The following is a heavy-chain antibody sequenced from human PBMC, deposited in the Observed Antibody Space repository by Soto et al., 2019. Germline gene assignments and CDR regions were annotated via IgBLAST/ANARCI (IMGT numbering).Heavy chain of an antibody. CDR2: ISAYNGNT. CDR1: GYTFTSYG. V-gene: IGHV1-18*01. CDR3: ARVVIVATISWFDP. J-gene: IGHJ5*02. Sequence: ASVKVSCKASGYTFTSYGISWVRQAPGQGLEWMGWISAYNGNTNYAQKLQGRVTMTTDTSTSTAYMELRSLRSDDTAVYYCARVVIVATISWFDPWGQGTLVTVSS. D-gene: IGHD5-12*01.